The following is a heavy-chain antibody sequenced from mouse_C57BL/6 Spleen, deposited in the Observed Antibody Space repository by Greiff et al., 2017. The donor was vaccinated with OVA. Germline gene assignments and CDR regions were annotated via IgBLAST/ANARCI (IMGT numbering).Heavy chain of an antibody. D-gene: IGHD1-1*01. Sequence: EVQVVESGGGLVQPKGSLKLSCAASGFSFNTYAMNWVRQAPGKGLEWVARIRSKSNNYATYYADSVKDRFTISRDDSESMLYLQMNNLKTEDTAMYYCVVGTTVHYFDYWGQGTTLTVSS. CDR1: GFSFNTYA. J-gene: IGHJ2*01. V-gene: IGHV10-1*01. CDR3: VVGTTVHYFDY. CDR2: IRSKSNNYAT.